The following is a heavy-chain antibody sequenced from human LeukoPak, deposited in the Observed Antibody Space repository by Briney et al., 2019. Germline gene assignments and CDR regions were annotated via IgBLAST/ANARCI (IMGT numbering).Heavy chain of an antibody. Sequence: PGRSLRLSCAASGFTFSSYGMHWVRQAPGKGLEWVAVRSYDGSNKYYADSVKGRFTISRDNSKNTLYLQMNSLRAEDTAVYYCAKDPGKLLIYYFDYWGQGTLVTVSS. V-gene: IGHV3-30*18. CDR2: RSYDGSNK. D-gene: IGHD3-16*01. CDR3: AKDPGKLLIYYFDY. J-gene: IGHJ4*02. CDR1: GFTFSSYG.